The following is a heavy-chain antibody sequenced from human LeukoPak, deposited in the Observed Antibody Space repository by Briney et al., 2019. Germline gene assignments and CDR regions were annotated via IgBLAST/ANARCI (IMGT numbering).Heavy chain of an antibody. D-gene: IGHD3-3*01. CDR3: ARGEVTIFGVVGFIRL. CDR2: ISSNGGST. Sequence: AGGSLRLSCAASGFTFSSYAMHWVRQAPGKGLEYVSAISSNGGSTYYANSVKGRFTISRDNSKNTLYLQMGSLRAEDMAVYYCARGEVTIFGVVGFIRLWGQGTLVTVSS. J-gene: IGHJ4*02. V-gene: IGHV3-64*01. CDR1: GFTFSSYA.